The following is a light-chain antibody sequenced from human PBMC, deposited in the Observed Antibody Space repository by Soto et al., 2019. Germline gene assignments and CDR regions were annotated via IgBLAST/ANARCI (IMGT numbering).Light chain of an antibody. CDR1: QSFSSNF. J-gene: IGKJ1*01. Sequence: EIVLTQSPGTLSLSPGERATLSCRASQSFSSNFLAWYQQKPGQTPRLLIYGASSRATGIPDRFSGSGSGTDFTLTISRLEPEDFAVYYCQQYNNWPPWTFGQGTKVDIK. V-gene: IGKV3-20*01. CDR2: GAS. CDR3: QQYNNWPPWT.